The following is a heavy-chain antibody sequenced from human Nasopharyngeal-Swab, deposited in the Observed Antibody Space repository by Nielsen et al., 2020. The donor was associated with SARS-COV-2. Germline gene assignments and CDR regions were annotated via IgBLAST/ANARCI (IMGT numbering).Heavy chain of an antibody. CDR2: IYYSGNT. J-gene: IGHJ4*02. CDR1: GGSITSGGFY. Sequence: LGLSCTVSGGSITSGGFYWTWIRQHPGKGLEWIGYIYYSGNTYYNPSLESRITISVDTSKNQFSLKLNSVTAADTAVYYCARGWAGHSFDYWGRGTLVTVSS. CDR3: ARGWAGHSFDY. D-gene: IGHD3-10*01. V-gene: IGHV4-31*03.